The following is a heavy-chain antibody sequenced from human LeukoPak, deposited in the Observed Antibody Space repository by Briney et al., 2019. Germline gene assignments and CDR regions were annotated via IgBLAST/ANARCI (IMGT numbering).Heavy chain of an antibody. V-gene: IGHV3-73*01. CDR2: IRSKANSYAT. CDR1: GFTFSGSA. Sequence: PGGSLRLSCAASGFTFSGSAMHWVRQASGKGLEWVGRIRSKANSYATAYAASVKGRFTISRDDSKNTAYLQMNSLKTEDTAVYYCTSNSGWWGHYYYYYYMDVWGKGTTVTVSS. D-gene: IGHD6-19*01. J-gene: IGHJ6*03. CDR3: TSNSGWWGHYYYYYYMDV.